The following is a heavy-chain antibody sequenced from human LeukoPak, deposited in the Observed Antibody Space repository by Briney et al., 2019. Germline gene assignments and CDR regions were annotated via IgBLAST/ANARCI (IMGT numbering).Heavy chain of an antibody. J-gene: IGHJ4*02. CDR2: ISSSSSYI. D-gene: IGHD6-13*01. CDR3: ARGGSTYSSSWYDY. V-gene: IGHV3-21*01. CDR1: GFTFSSYS. Sequence: GGSLRLSCAASGFTFSSYSMNWVRQAPGKGLEWVSSISSSSSYIYYADSVKGRFTISRDNAKNSLYLQMNSLRAEDTAVYYCARGGSTYSSSWYDYWGQGTLVTVSS.